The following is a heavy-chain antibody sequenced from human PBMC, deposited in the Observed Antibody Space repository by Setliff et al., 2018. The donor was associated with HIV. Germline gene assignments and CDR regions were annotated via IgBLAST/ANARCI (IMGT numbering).Heavy chain of an antibody. J-gene: IGHJ4*02. CDR3: AKDPPLSYSSGWYYFDY. CDR1: GFTFGSYA. CDR2: VYRGGSST. Sequence: LSCAGSGFTFGSYAMSWVRQAPGKGLEWVSIVYRGGSSTYYADSVKGRFTISRDDSKKTLYLQMNSLRVEDTSIYYCAKDPPLSYSSGWYYFDYWGQGTLVTVS. V-gene: IGHV3-23*03. D-gene: IGHD6-19*01.